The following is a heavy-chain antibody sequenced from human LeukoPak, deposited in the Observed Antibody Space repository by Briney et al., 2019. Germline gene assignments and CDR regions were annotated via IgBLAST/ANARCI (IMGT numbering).Heavy chain of an antibody. V-gene: IGHV3-7*03. D-gene: IGHD6-13*01. CDR3: ARPYSSSWFGAFDI. J-gene: IGHJ3*02. CDR2: IKEDGSEK. Sequence: GGSLRLSCAASGFTFRSYWMSWVRQAPGKGLEWVANIKEDGSEKYHVESVKGRFTISRDNAKNSLYLQMSSLRAEDTAVYYCARPYSSSWFGAFDIWGQGTMVTVSS. CDR1: GFTFRSYW.